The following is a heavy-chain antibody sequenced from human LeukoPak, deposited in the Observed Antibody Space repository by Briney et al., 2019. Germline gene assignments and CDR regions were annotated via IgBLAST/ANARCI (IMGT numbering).Heavy chain of an antibody. Sequence: GGSLRLSCAASGFTFSSYAMTWVRQAPGKGLEWVSTISGSAASTYYADSVTGRFTVSRDNSKNTVDLQMNNLRVDDTAIYYCAKDHANTPVVTNWGQGILVSVSS. CDR1: GFTFSSYA. CDR2: ISGSAAST. J-gene: IGHJ4*02. V-gene: IGHV3-23*01. CDR3: AKDHANTPVVTN. D-gene: IGHD2-21*02.